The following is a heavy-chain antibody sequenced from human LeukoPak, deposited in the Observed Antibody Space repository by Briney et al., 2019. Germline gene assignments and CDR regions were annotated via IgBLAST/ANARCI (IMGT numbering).Heavy chain of an antibody. CDR3: ANGGGRWLQFDYFDY. V-gene: IGHV3-23*01. Sequence: SGGSLRLSCAASGFTFRSYAMSWVRQAPGKGLEWVSAISGSGGSTYYADSVKGRFTISRDNSKNTLYLQMNSLRAEDTAIYYCANGGGRWLQFDYFDYWGQGTLVTVSS. CDR2: ISGSGGST. J-gene: IGHJ4*02. CDR1: GFTFRSYA. D-gene: IGHD5-24*01.